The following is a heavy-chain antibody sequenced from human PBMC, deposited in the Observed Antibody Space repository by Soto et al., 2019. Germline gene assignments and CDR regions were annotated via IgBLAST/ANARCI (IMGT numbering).Heavy chain of an antibody. CDR3: ARDGDYGGNLGY. CDR1: GFTFSSYS. J-gene: IGHJ4*02. CDR2: ISSSSSYI. D-gene: IGHD4-17*01. V-gene: IGHV3-21*01. Sequence: PGGSLRLSCAASGFTFSSYSMNWVRQAPGKGLEWVSSISSSSSYIYYADSVKGRFTISRGNAKNSLYLQMNSLRAEDTAVYYCARDGDYGGNLGYWGQGTLVTVSS.